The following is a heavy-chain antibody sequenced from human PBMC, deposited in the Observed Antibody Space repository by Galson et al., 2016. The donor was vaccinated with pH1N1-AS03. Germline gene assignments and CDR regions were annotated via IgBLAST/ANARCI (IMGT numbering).Heavy chain of an antibody. J-gene: IGHJ6*02. D-gene: IGHD3-22*01. V-gene: IGHV3-9*01. CDR3: AKDRGGTPLFLGIRHYYGMDV. CDR1: GFTFDDYA. Sequence: SLRLSCAASGFTFDDYAMHWVRQAPGRGLEWVSGINKNSGHLDYADSVKGRFTISRDNAKNSLYLQMNSLRAEDTALYYCAKDRGGTPLFLGIRHYYGMDVWGQGTTVTVSS. CDR2: INKNSGHL.